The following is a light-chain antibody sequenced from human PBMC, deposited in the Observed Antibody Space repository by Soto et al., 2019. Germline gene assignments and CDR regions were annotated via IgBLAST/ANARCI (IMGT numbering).Light chain of an antibody. Sequence: EIGMTQSACTLSVSPGERATLSCRASLSVSTNLAWYQQKPGQAPRLLIFDASTRATGIPDRFTGSGSGTDFTLTISRLEPEDFAVYYCQFYGDPPKTFGQGTKVDIK. CDR2: DAS. CDR1: LSVSTN. V-gene: IGKV3D-15*01. J-gene: IGKJ1*01. CDR3: QFYGDPPKT.